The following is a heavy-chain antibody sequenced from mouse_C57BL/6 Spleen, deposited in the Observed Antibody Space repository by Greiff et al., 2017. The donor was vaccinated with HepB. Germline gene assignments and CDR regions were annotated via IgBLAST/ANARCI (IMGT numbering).Heavy chain of an antibody. D-gene: IGHD1-1*01. CDR3: ASLPLTTCY. CDR2: ISDGGSYT. CDR1: GFTFSSYA. Sequence: EVKVVESGGGLVKPGGSLKLSCAASGFTFSSYAMSWVRQTPEKRLEWVATISDGGSYTYYPDNVKGRFTISRDNAKNNLYLQMSHLKSEDTAMYYCASLPLTTCYWGQGTSVTVSS. J-gene: IGHJ4*01. V-gene: IGHV5-4*03.